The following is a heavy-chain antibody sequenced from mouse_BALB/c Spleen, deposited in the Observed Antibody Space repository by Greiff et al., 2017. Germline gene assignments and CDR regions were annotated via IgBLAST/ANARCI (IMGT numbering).Heavy chain of an antibody. Sequence: DVKLQESGPGLVKPSQSLSLTCSVTGYSITSGYYWNWIRQFPGNKLEWMGYISYDGSNNYNPSLKNRISITRDTSKNQFFLKLNSVTTEDTATYYCARVGVGYYFDYWGQGTTLTVSS. CDR2: ISYDGSN. CDR1: GYSITSGYY. D-gene: IGHD1-1*02. V-gene: IGHV3-6*02. CDR3: ARVGVGYYFDY. J-gene: IGHJ2*01.